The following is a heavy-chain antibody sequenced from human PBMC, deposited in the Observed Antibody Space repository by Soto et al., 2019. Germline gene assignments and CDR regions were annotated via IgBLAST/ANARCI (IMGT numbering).Heavy chain of an antibody. CDR2: INAGNGNT. D-gene: IGHD1-7*01. V-gene: IGHV1-3*01. CDR3: ARDGNSWQYYMDV. Sequence: QVQLVQSVAEVKKPGASVKVSCKASGYTFTSYAMHWVRQSPGQRLEWIGWINAGNGNTKYSQKFQGRVTITRDTAASKAYMELSSLRSEVTAVYYCARDGNSWQYYMDVWGKGTTVTVSS. CDR1: GYTFTSYA. J-gene: IGHJ6*03.